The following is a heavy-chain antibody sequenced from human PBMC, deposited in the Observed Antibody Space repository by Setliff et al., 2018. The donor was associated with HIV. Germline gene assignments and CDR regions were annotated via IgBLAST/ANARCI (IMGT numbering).Heavy chain of an antibody. CDR1: GGSISSGSYY. CDR3: ASEAWTSYRSSSGYYYYYMDV. J-gene: IGHJ6*03. CDR2: IYNSGTT. V-gene: IGHV4-61*10. Sequence: SETLSLTCSVSGGSISSGSYYWSWIRQPAGKGLEWIGRIYNSGTTKYNPSLKSRVTISVDTSKNQFSLKLSSVTAADTAVYYCASEAWTSYRSSSGYYYYYMDVWGKGTAVTVSS. D-gene: IGHD6-6*01.